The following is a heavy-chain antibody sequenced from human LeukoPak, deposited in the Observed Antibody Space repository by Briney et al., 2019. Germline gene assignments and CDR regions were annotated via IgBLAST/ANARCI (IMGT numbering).Heavy chain of an antibody. V-gene: IGHV3-30-3*01. CDR2: ISYDGSNK. J-gene: IGHJ4*02. D-gene: IGHD1-7*01. Sequence: GSLRLSCAASGFTFSSYAMHWVRQAPGKGLEWVAVISYDGSNKYYADSVKGRFTISRDNSKNTLYLQMNSLRAEDTAVYYCARVTGQELQACDYWGQGTLVTVSS. CDR3: ARVTGQELQACDY. CDR1: GFTFSSYA.